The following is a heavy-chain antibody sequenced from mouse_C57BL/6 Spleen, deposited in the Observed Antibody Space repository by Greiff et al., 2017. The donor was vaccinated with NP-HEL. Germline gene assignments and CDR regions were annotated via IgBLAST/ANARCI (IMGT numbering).Heavy chain of an antibody. Sequence: EVKLVESGGGLVKPGGSLKLSCAASGFTFSSYAMSWVRQTPEKRLEWVATISDGGSYTYYPDNVKGRFTISRDNAKNNLYLQMSHLKSEDTAMYYCARGEGQYYFDYWGQGTTLTVSS. D-gene: IGHD3-3*01. J-gene: IGHJ2*01. V-gene: IGHV5-4*03. CDR1: GFTFSSYA. CDR3: ARGEGQYYFDY. CDR2: ISDGGSYT.